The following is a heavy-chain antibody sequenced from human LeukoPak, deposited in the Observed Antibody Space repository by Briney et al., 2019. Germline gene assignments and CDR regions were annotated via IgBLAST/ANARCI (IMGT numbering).Heavy chain of an antibody. CDR2: IIPTLGIA. V-gene: IGHV1-69*02. CDR1: GGTFSSYT. D-gene: IGHD3-10*01. CDR3: ARAGETADFDY. Sequence: GASVKVSCKASGGTFSSYTISWVRQAPGQGLEWMGRIIPTLGIANYAQKFQGRVTITADKSTSTAYMELSSLRSEDTAVYYCARAGETADFDYWGQGTLVTVSS. J-gene: IGHJ4*02.